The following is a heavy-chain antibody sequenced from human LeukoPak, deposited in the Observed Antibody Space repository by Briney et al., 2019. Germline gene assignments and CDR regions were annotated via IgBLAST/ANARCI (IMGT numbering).Heavy chain of an antibody. V-gene: IGHV1-18*01. J-gene: IGHJ4*02. CDR1: GYTFTSYG. D-gene: IGHD3-22*01. CDR2: ISAYNGNT. Sequence: GASVKVSGTASGYTFTSYGISWVRQAPGQGLEWMGWISAYNGNTNYAQKLQGRVTMTTDTSTSTAYMELRSLRSDDTAVYYCAGDQYYDSSGYFDYWGQGTLVTVSS. CDR3: AGDQYYDSSGYFDY.